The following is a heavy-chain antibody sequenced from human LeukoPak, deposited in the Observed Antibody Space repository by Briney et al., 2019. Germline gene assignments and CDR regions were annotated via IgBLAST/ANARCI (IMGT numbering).Heavy chain of an antibody. Sequence: GGSLRLSCAASGFTFSSYAMSWVRQAPGKGLEWVSAISGSGGSTYYADSVKGRFTISRDNSKNTLYLQMNSLTVEDTAAYYCAKGRVGLWYFDLWGRGTLVTVSS. CDR2: ISGSGGST. CDR1: GFTFSSYA. CDR3: AKGRVGLWYFDL. J-gene: IGHJ2*01. V-gene: IGHV3-23*01.